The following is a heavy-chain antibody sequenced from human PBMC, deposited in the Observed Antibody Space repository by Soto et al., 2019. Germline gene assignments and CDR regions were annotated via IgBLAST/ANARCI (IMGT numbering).Heavy chain of an antibody. CDR3: ARHRIMPYYSSGYPDY. J-gene: IGHJ4*02. CDR1: GYSFTSYW. V-gene: IGHV5-10-1*01. D-gene: IGHD3-22*01. CDR2: IDPSDSYT. Sequence: GESLKISCKGSGYSFTSYWISWVRQMPGKGLEWMGRIDPSDSYTNYSPSFQGHVTISADKSISTAYLERRSLKASDTAMYYCARHRIMPYYSSGYPDYWGQGTLVTVSS.